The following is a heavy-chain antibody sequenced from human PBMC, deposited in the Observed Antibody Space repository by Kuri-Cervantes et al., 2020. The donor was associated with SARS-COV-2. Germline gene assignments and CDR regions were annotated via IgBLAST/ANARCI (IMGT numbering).Heavy chain of an antibody. J-gene: IGHJ6*03. Sequence: GESLKISCAASGFTFSSYWMSWVRQAPGKGLEWVANIKQDGREKNCLDSVKGRFTISRDNAKNSLYLHMNSLRAEDTAVYYCARDGYCSSTSCYSYYYYMDVWGKGTTVTVSS. CDR2: IKQDGREK. CDR3: ARDGYCSSTSCYSYYYYMDV. CDR1: GFTFSSYW. D-gene: IGHD2-2*03. V-gene: IGHV3-7*01.